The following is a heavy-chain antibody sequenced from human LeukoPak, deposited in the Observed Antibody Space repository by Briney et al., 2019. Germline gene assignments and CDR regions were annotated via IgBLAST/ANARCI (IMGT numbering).Heavy chain of an antibody. CDR3: ARGGWWRYYDSSGSPLGYAFDI. D-gene: IGHD3-22*01. CDR2: ISAYNGNT. Sequence: ASVKVSCKASGYTFTSYGISWVRQAPGQGLEWMGWISAYNGNTNYAQKLQGRVTMTTDTSTSTAYMELRRLTSDDTAVYYCARGGWWRYYDSSGSPLGYAFDIWGQGTMVTVSS. CDR1: GYTFTSYG. V-gene: IGHV1-18*01. J-gene: IGHJ3*02.